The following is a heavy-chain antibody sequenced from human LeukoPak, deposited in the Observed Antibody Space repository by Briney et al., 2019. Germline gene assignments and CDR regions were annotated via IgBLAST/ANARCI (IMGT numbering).Heavy chain of an antibody. CDR1: GGSISSYY. J-gene: IGHJ4*02. CDR3: ARMGAIAGASANVDF. V-gene: IGHV4-59*01. D-gene: IGHD4/OR15-4a*01. CDR2: IYNTGEIT. Sequence: KTSETLSLTCTVSGGSISSYYWSWIRQPPGKGLEWIGYIYNTGEITDYSPSRKSRVTISVATSKNQFSLRLHSVTTADTAVYYCARMGAIAGASANVDFWGQGTLVTVSS.